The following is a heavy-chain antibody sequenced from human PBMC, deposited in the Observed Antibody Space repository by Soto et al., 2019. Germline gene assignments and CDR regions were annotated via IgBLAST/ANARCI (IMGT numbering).Heavy chain of an antibody. V-gene: IGHV3-21*01. J-gene: IGHJ6*03. CDR3: ARAANNLGYCISTSCPPSEYYYYMDV. CDR2: ISSSSSYI. CDR1: GFTFSSYS. Sequence: GGSLRLSCAASGFTFSSYSMNWVRQAPGKGLEWVSSISSSSSYIYYADSVKGRFTISRDNAKNSLYLQMNSLRAEDTAVYYCARAANNLGYCISTSCPPSEYYYYMDVWGKGTTVTVSS. D-gene: IGHD2-2*01.